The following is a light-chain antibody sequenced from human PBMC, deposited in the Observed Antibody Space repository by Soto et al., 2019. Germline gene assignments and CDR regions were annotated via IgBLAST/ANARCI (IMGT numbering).Light chain of an antibody. CDR2: GAS. Sequence: ETVLTQSPGTLSLSPGEGATLSCRASQSVSSSYLAWYQQKPGQTPRLLIYGASNRATGIPDRFSGSGSVTDFTLTISRLEPEDFAVYYCQRYIPSPPSWTFGQGTKVEIK. V-gene: IGKV3-20*01. CDR1: QSVSSSY. CDR3: QRYIPSPPSWT. J-gene: IGKJ1*01.